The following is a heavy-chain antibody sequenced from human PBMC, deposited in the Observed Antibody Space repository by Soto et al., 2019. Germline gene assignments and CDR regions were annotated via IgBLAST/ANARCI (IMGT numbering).Heavy chain of an antibody. D-gene: IGHD3-22*01. CDR3: AAAGEYSNGSGFLDY. J-gene: IGHJ4*02. CDR2: IYYSGST. V-gene: IGHV4-30-4*08. CDR1: GLPINGGGYY. Sequence: PSATLSLTRSFSGLPINGGGYYWNWIRPPPGKGLEWIGYIYYSGSTHYNPSLKSRVAISAGASKKQFSLKLTSVTAADTAVYYCAAAGEYSNGSGFLDYWGQGTLVTVSS.